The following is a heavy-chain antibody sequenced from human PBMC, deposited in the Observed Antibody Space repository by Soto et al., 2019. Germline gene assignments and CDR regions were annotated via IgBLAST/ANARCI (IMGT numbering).Heavy chain of an antibody. CDR1: GYTFTSYE. Sequence: QVQLVQSGAEVKKPGASVKVSCKASGYTFTSYEINWVRQATGQGLEWMGWMNPNSGDTGYAQKFQGRVTMTRTTSISTGYMELSSLRSEDTAVYYCARGELLWFGELLRWGQGTLVTVSS. CDR3: ARGELLWFGELLR. CDR2: MNPNSGDT. V-gene: IGHV1-8*01. J-gene: IGHJ4*02. D-gene: IGHD3-10*01.